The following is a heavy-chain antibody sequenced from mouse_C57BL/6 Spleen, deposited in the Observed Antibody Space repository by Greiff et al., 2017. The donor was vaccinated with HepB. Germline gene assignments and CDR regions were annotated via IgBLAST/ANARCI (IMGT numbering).Heavy chain of an antibody. D-gene: IGHD2-2*01. CDR2: IYPSDSET. J-gene: IGHJ3*01. CDR1: GYTFTSYW. CDR3: ARSHYGYDVPFAY. V-gene: IGHV1-61*01. Sequence: QVQLQQPGAELVRPGSSVKLSCKASGYTFTSYWMDWVKQRPGQGLEWIGNIYPSDSETHYNQKFKDKATLTVDKSSSTAYMQLSSLTSEDSAVYYCARSHYGYDVPFAYWGQGTLVTVSA.